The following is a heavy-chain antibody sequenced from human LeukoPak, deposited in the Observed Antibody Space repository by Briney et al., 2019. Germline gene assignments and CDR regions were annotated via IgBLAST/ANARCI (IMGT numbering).Heavy chain of an antibody. D-gene: IGHD2-15*01. CDR2: ISYDGSNK. Sequence: PGGSLRLSCAASGFTFSSYGMHWVRQAPGKGLEWVAVISYDGSNKYYADSVKGRFTISRGNSKNTLYLQMNSLRAEDTAVYYCASGGPFDYWGQGTLVTVSS. V-gene: IGHV3-30*03. CDR1: GFTFSSYG. CDR3: ASGGPFDY. J-gene: IGHJ4*02.